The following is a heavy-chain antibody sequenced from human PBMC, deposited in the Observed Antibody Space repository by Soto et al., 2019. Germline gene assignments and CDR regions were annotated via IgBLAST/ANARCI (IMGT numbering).Heavy chain of an antibody. CDR2: INPNSGGT. V-gene: IGHV1-2*04. Sequence: ASAKVACKASGYTFTGSYMHWERQAPGQGLEWMGWINPNSGGTNYAQKLQGWVTITRTTSLSTAYMELSRLRSDDTAVYYCARGGHQRVTYYFDYWGQGTLVTVSS. CDR1: GYTFTGSY. CDR3: ARGGHQRVTYYFDY. J-gene: IGHJ4*02. D-gene: IGHD4-4*01.